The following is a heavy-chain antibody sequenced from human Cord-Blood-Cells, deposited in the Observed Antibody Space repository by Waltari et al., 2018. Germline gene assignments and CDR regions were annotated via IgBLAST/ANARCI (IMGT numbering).Heavy chain of an antibody. CDR2: INHSGST. J-gene: IGHJ5*02. V-gene: IGHV4-34*01. Sequence: QVQLQQWGAGLLTPSETLSLTCAVYGGSFSGYYWSWIRQPPGKGLEWIGEINHSGSTNYNPSLKSRVTISVDTSKNQFSLKLSSVTAADTAVYYCARVIYGSGSYSDWFDPWGQGTLVTVSS. CDR1: GGSFSGYY. D-gene: IGHD3-10*01. CDR3: ARVIYGSGSYSDWFDP.